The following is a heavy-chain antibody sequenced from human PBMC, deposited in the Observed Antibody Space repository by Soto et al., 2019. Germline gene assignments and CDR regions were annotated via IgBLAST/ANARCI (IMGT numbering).Heavy chain of an antibody. CDR2: ISSSSSTI. D-gene: IGHD2-2*01. J-gene: IGHJ6*03. V-gene: IGHV3-48*01. Sequence: GGSLRLSCAASGFTFSSYSMNWVRQAPGKGLEWVSYISSSSSTIYYADSVKGRFTISRDNAKNSLYLQMNSLRAEDTAVYYCASQDIVVVPAARDYYYYYYMDVWGKGTTVNVSS. CDR1: GFTFSSYS. CDR3: ASQDIVVVPAARDYYYYYYMDV.